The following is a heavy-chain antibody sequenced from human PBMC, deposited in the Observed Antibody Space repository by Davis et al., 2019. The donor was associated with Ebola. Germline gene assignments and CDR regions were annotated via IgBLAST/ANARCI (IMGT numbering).Heavy chain of an antibody. CDR1: GFTFSSYE. Sequence: GESLKISCAASGFTFSSYEMNWVRQAPGKGLEWVSYISSSGSTIYYADSVKGRFTISRDNAKNSLYLQMNSLRAEDTAVYYCAREANYYDSSGYYRGAFDIWGQGTMVTVSS. J-gene: IGHJ3*02. D-gene: IGHD3-22*01. CDR2: ISSSGSTI. CDR3: AREANYYDSSGYYRGAFDI. V-gene: IGHV3-48*03.